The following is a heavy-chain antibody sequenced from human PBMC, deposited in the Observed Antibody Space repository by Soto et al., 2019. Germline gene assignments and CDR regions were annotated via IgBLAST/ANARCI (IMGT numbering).Heavy chain of an antibody. V-gene: IGHV3-48*03. D-gene: IGHD6-13*01. J-gene: IGHJ5*02. CDR1: GFTFSSYE. CDR2: ISSSGSTI. CDR3: ARGATQQQLVPDWFDP. Sequence: GSLRLSCAASGFTFSSYEMNWVRQAPGKGLEWVSYISSSGSTIYYADSVKGRFTISRDNAKNSLYLQMNSLRAEDTAVYYCARGATQQQLVPDWFDPWGQGTLVTVSS.